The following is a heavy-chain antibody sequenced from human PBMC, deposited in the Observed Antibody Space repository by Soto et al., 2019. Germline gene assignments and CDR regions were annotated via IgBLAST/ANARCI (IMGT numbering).Heavy chain of an antibody. CDR1: GDNFNNYA. CDR3: TRGLGYSAS. V-gene: IGHV1-69*06. Sequence: QVQLVQSGTEVKKPGSSVKVSCQASGDNFNNYAINWVRQAPGQGLEGMGGLVPIFLTANYAQKFQGRVTITADRSTSTAYMELSSLISEDTAVDYCTRGLGYSASWGQGTLVTVSS. J-gene: IGHJ4*02. D-gene: IGHD7-27*01. CDR2: LVPIFLTA.